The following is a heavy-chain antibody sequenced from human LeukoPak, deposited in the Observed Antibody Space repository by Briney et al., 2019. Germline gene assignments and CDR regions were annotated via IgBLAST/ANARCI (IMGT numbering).Heavy chain of an antibody. CDR3: ARPTIAAAGNFEY. CDR2: ISSFSNFR. J-gene: IGHJ4*02. Sequence: PGGSLRLSCAASGFTFSDYYMSWIRQAPGKGLEWVSHISSFSNFRSYADSVKGRFTISRDNAKNSLYLQVNSLRAEDTAVCYCARPTIAAAGNFEYWGQGTLVTVSS. CDR1: GFTFSDYY. V-gene: IGHV3-11*03. D-gene: IGHD6-13*01.